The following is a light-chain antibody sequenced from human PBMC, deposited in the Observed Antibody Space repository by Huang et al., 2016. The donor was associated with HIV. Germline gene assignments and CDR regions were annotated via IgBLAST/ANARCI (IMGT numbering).Light chain of an antibody. J-gene: IGKJ4*01. CDR3: QLRSTWPGDT. CDR1: QTVSSY. Sequence: EIVLTQSPATLSLSPGERATLSCRASQTVSSYLAWYQKKPGQAPRLLIYDASNRATGIPARFRGSGSGTDFTLTISSLEPEDFAVYYCQLRSTWPGDTFGGGTKVEIK. CDR2: DAS. V-gene: IGKV3-11*01.